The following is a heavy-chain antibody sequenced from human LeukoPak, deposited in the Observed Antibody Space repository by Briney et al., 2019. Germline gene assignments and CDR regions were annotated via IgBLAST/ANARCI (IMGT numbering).Heavy chain of an antibody. CDR3: AREAGRATLVDP. J-gene: IGHJ5*02. CDR1: GYTFTSYD. Sequence: ASVKVSCKASGYTFTSYDINWVRQAPGQGLEWMGWINPNSGGTNYAQKFQGRVTMTRDTSISTAYMELSRLRSDDTAVYYCAREAGRATLVDPWGQGTLVTVSS. CDR2: INPNSGGT. V-gene: IGHV1-2*02. D-gene: IGHD5-12*01.